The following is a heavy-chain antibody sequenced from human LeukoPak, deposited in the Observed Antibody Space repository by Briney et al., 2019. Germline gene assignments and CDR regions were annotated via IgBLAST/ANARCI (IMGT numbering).Heavy chain of an antibody. CDR2: IYYSGST. D-gene: IGHD6-6*01. CDR3: ARGSWSSSIDY. J-gene: IGHJ4*02. V-gene: IGHV4-30-4*01. CDR1: GDSISSDNW. Sequence: SETLSLTCAVSGDSISSDNWWSWVRQPPGKGLEWIGYIYYSGSTYYNPSLKSRVTISVDTSKNQFSLKLSSVTAADTAVYYCARGSWSSSIDYWGQGTLVTVSS.